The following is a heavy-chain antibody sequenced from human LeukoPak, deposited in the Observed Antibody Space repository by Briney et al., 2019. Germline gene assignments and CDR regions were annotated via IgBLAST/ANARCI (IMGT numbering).Heavy chain of an antibody. CDR2: ISYDGSNK. Sequence: GRSLRLSCAASRFTFSSYAMHWVRQAPGKGLEWVAVISYDGSNKYYADSVKGRFTISRDNSKNTLYLQMNSLRVDDTAIYYCARRQWTAFDVWGQGTMVTVSS. V-gene: IGHV3-30-3*01. D-gene: IGHD6-19*01. CDR1: RFTFSSYA. CDR3: ARRQWTAFDV. J-gene: IGHJ3*01.